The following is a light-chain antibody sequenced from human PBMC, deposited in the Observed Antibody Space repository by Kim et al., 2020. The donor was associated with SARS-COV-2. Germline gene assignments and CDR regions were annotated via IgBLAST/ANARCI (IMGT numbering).Light chain of an antibody. Sequence: GQSITLSITGTSSDVGGYNYVSWYQQHPGKAPKLMIYDVSNRPSGVSNRFSGSKSGNTASLTISGLQAEDEADYYCSSYTSSSTFGFGTGTKVTVL. J-gene: IGLJ1*01. CDR2: DVS. CDR1: SSDVGGYNY. CDR3: SSYTSSSTFG. V-gene: IGLV2-14*03.